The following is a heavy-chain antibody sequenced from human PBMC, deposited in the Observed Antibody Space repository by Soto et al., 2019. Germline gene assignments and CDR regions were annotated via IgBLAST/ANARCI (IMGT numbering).Heavy chain of an antibody. D-gene: IGHD2-15*01. CDR2: IGTAGDT. V-gene: IGHV3-13*01. J-gene: IGHJ4*02. CDR1: GFTFSSYD. CDR3: ARGLNCSGGSCYPAFDY. Sequence: EVQLVESGGGLVQPGGSLRLSCAASGFTFSSYDMHWVRQATGKGLEWVSAIGTAGDTYYPGSVKGRFTISRENAKSSLYLQMNSLRAGDTAVYYCARGLNCSGGSCYPAFDYWGQGTLVTVSS.